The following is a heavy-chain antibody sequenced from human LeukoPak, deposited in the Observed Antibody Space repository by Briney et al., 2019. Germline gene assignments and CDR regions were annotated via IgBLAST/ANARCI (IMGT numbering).Heavy chain of an antibody. Sequence: SETLSLTCAVYGGSFSGYYWSWIRQPPGKGLEWIGEINHSGSTNYNPSLKSRVTISVDTPKNQFSLKLSSVTAADTAVYYCARTPRRYYYDSRNWGFDYWGQGTLVTVSS. CDR1: GGSFSGYY. J-gene: IGHJ4*02. CDR2: INHSGST. CDR3: ARTPRRYYYDSRNWGFDY. V-gene: IGHV4-34*01. D-gene: IGHD3-22*01.